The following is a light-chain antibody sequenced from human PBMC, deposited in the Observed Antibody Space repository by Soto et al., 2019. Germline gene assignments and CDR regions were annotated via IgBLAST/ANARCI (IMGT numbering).Light chain of an antibody. CDR1: QNVGSN. Sequence: IVMTQSPATLSVSPGERATLSCRASQNVGSNLAWYQQKPGQGPRLLIFGASTRATGIPARFSGSGSGTEFTLTISGLQSEDFAVYYCQQYYKWYTFGQGTRLEIK. V-gene: IGKV3-15*01. J-gene: IGKJ5*01. CDR3: QQYYKWYT. CDR2: GAS.